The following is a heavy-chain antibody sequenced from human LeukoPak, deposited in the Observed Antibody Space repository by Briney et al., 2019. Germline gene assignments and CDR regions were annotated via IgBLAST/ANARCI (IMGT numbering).Heavy chain of an antibody. CDR1: GFTFSDYY. CDR2: ISTSGSDT. D-gene: IGHD6-13*01. J-gene: IGHJ4*02. Sequence: TGGSLRLSCAASGFTFSDYYMSWIRQAPGKGLEWVSYISTSGSDTYYADSVKGRFTTSRDNAKSSLYLQMNSLRAEDTAVYYCARVGLIAAAGTPDYWGQGTLVTVSS. CDR3: ARVGLIAAAGTPDY. V-gene: IGHV3-11*06.